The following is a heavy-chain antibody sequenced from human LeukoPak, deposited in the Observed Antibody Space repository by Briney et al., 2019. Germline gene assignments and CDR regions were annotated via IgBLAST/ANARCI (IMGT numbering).Heavy chain of an antibody. CDR2: VFTSGTT. V-gene: IGHV4-4*07. Sequence: ETLALTCSVSGDSMTTFDWSWIRQPAGKGLEWVGQVFTSGTTAYSASLKSRLTISLDKSNNQVSLKLISVTAADTAVYYCARHSPTGWYYFDSWGQGALVIVSS. CDR1: GDSMTTFD. J-gene: IGHJ4*02. D-gene: IGHD6-19*01. CDR3: ARHSPTGWYYFDS.